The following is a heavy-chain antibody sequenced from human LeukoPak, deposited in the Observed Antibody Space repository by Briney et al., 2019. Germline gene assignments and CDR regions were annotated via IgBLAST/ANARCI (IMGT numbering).Heavy chain of an antibody. V-gene: IGHV3-30-3*01. Sequence: GGSLRLSCAASGFTFSSYAMHWVRQAPGKGLEWVAVISYDGSNKYYADSVKGRFTISRDNSKNTLYLQMNSLRAEDTAVYYCATSEVGRWPKKGRAFDIWGQGTMVTVSS. CDR3: ATSEVGRWPKKGRAFDI. CDR2: ISYDGSNK. CDR1: GFTFSSYA. J-gene: IGHJ3*02. D-gene: IGHD2-15*01.